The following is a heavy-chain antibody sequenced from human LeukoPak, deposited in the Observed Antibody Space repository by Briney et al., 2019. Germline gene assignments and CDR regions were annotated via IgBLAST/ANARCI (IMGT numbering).Heavy chain of an antibody. CDR1: GDFFSGYY. D-gene: IGHD2-8*01. V-gene: IGHV4-34*01. J-gene: IGHJ4*02. CDR2: INHSGST. CDR3: ATENGFNDY. Sequence: PSETLSLTCAVYGDFFSGYYWSWIRQPPGKGLEWIREINHSGSTNYNPSLKSRVTISLDTSKNQFSLKLSSVTAADTAVYYCATENGFNDYWGQGTLVTVSS.